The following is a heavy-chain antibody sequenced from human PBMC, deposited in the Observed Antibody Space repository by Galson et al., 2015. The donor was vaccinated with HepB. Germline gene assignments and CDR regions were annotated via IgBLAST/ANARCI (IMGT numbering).Heavy chain of an antibody. CDR1: GFTFSSYT. V-gene: IGHV3-30*04. CDR2: ISYDGSNK. J-gene: IGHJ4*02. CDR3: ARQGRILVSGRHFDY. Sequence: SLRLSCAASGFTFSSYTMHWVRQAPGKGLEWMAVISYDGSNKYYGDSVKGRFPIPRDNSKNTVYLQMYSLRPDDTAVYYCARQGRILVSGRHFDYWGQGTLVTVSS. D-gene: IGHD5/OR15-5a*01.